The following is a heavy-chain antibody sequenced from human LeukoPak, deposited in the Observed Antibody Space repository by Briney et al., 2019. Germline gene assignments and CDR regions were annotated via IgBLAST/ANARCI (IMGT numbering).Heavy chain of an antibody. Sequence: PGGSLRLSCAASGFTFSSSAMSWVRQAPGKGLEWVSSISGSGSGGSTYYADSVKGRFTISRDNAKNSLYLQMNSLRAEDTAVYYCARDPSGYDSLFPAGDDFDYWGQGTLVTVSS. CDR3: ARDPSGYDSLFPAGDDFDY. D-gene: IGHD5-12*01. CDR1: GFTFSSSA. J-gene: IGHJ4*02. V-gene: IGHV3-23*01. CDR2: ISGSGSGGST.